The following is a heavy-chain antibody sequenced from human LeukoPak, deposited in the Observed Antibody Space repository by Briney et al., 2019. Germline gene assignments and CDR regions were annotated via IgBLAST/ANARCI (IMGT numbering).Heavy chain of an antibody. V-gene: IGHV7-4-1*02. J-gene: IGHJ4*02. D-gene: IGHD4-11*01. Sequence: ASVKVSCKASGYTFTGYYMHWVRQAPGQGLEWMGWINTNTGNPTYAQGFTGRFVFSLDTSVSTAYLQISSLKAEDTAVYYCARDSAVTVTDYWGQGTLVTVSS. CDR2: INTNTGNP. CDR1: GYTFTGYY. CDR3: ARDSAVTVTDY.